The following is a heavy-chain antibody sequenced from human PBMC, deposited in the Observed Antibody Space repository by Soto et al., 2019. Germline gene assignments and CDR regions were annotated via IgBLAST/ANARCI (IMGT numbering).Heavy chain of an antibody. CDR2: LSGSGGSI. CDR1: GFTFSSHA. CDR3: AKVSSSWYAGFFDL. Sequence: PVGSLRLSCTASGFTFSSHAMTWVRQAPGKGLEWVSGLSGSGGSIYYADSVKGRFTISRDNSMNTLYLQMKSLRAEDTAVYYCAKVSSSWYAGFFDLWGQGTPVNVSS. D-gene: IGHD6-13*01. J-gene: IGHJ4*02. V-gene: IGHV3-23*01.